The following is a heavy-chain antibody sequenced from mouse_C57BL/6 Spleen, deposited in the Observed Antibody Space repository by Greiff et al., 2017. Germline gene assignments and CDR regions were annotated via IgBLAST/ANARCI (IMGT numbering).Heavy chain of an antibody. Sequence: EVQLQQSGPELVKPGASVKISCKASGYSFSDSNMNWVKQSNGKSLEWIGVINPNYGTTSYNQKFKGKATLTVDQSSSTAYMQINSLTSEDSAVYYFARSTDYVPGYSMDYWGQGTSVTVSS. V-gene: IGHV1-39*01. CDR2: INPNYGTT. J-gene: IGHJ4*01. D-gene: IGHD2-4*01. CDR1: GYSFSDSN. CDR3: ARSTDYVPGYSMDY.